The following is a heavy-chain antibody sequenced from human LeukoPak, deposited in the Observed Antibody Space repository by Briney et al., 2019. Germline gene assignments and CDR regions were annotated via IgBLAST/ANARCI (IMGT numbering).Heavy chain of an antibody. J-gene: IGHJ6*02. CDR1: GYTFTSYG. Sequence: ASVKVSCKASGYTFTSYGISWVRQAPGQGLEWMGLISAYNGNTNYAQKLQGRVIMTTDTSTSTAYLELRSLRSDDTAVYYCARVGIMVYAIGSRVDYYGMDVWGQGTTVTVSS. CDR3: ARVGIMVYAIGSRVDYYGMDV. V-gene: IGHV1-18*04. D-gene: IGHD2-8*01. CDR2: ISAYNGNT.